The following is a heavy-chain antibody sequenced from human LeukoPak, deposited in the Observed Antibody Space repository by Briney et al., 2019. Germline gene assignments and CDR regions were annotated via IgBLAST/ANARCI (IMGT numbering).Heavy chain of an antibody. J-gene: IGHJ6*03. V-gene: IGHV4-59*12. CDR1: GGSISSYY. Sequence: PSETLSLTCTVSGGSISSYYWSWIRQPPGKGLEWIGYIYYSGSTNYNPSLKSRVTISTDTSKNQFSLKLSSVTAADTAVYYCARGRRDGYTLYYMDVWGKGTKVTISS. CDR2: IYYSGST. CDR3: ARGRRDGYTLYYMDV. D-gene: IGHD5-24*01.